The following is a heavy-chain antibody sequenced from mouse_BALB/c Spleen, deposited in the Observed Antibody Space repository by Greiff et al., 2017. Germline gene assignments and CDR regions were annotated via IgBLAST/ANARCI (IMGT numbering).Heavy chain of an antibody. CDR2: INSNGGST. V-gene: IGHV5-6-3*01. CDR1: GFTFSSYG. J-gene: IGHJ3*01. Sequence: EVKVVESGGGLVQPGGSLKLSCAASGFTFSSYGMSWVRQTPDKRLELVATINSNGGSTYYPDSVKGRFTISRDNAKNTLYLQMSSLKSEDTAMYYGARGGMITTGDWFAYWGQGTLVTVSA. D-gene: IGHD2-4*01. CDR3: ARGGMITTGDWFAY.